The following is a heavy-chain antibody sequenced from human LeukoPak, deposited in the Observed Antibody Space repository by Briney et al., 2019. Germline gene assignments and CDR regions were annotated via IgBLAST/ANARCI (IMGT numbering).Heavy chain of an antibody. CDR1: GGSISSSSYY. Sequence: SETLSLTCTVSGGSISSSSYYWGWIRQPPGKGLEWIGSIYYSGSTYYNPSLKSRVTISVDTSKNQFSLKLSSVTAADTAVYYCARVSCYDYVWGSYRCYFDYWGRGTLVTVSS. J-gene: IGHJ4*02. CDR2: IYYSGST. V-gene: IGHV4-39*07. D-gene: IGHD3-16*02. CDR3: ARVSCYDYVWGSYRCYFDY.